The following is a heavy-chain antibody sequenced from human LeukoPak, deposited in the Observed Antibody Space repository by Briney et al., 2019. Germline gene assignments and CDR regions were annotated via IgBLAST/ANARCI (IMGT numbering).Heavy chain of an antibody. Sequence: SETLSLTCTVSGGSINSYFWSWVRQPPGKKLEWIGCVYYSGSTYYNPSLKSRVTVSADPSKTQFSLKLTSVTAADTAVYYCATRGDYSDTSGNSYDALDIWGQGTMVTVSS. CDR2: VYYSGST. V-gene: IGHV4-59*04. D-gene: IGHD3-22*01. CDR1: GGSINSYF. CDR3: ATRGDYSDTSGNSYDALDI. J-gene: IGHJ3*02.